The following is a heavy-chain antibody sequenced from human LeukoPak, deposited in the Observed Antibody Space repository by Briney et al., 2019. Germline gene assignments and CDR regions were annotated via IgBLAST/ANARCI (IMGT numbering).Heavy chain of an antibody. V-gene: IGHV1-69*05. CDR1: GFTFTSYG. J-gene: IGHJ5*02. D-gene: IGHD5-12*01. Sequence: GASVKVSCKTYGFTFTSYGFAWLRQAPGQGLEWMERIIPIFGTANYAQKFQGRVTITTDESTSTAYMELSSLRSEDTAVYYCARAPHPIVANRGVYWFDPWGQGTLVTVSS. CDR3: ARAPHPIVANRGVYWFDP. CDR2: IIPIFGTA.